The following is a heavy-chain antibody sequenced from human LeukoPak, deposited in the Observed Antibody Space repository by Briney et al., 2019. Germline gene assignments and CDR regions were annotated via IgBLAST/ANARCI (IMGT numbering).Heavy chain of an antibody. Sequence: PGGSLRLSCAASGFTFSSYAMSWVRQAPGKGLEWVSAISGSGGSTYYADSVKGRFTISRDNSKNTLYLQMNSPRAEDTAVYYCVKEPYSYGISHYFDYWGQGTLVTVSS. CDR3: VKEPYSYGISHYFDY. CDR1: GFTFSSYA. D-gene: IGHD5-18*01. CDR2: ISGSGGST. J-gene: IGHJ4*02. V-gene: IGHV3-23*01.